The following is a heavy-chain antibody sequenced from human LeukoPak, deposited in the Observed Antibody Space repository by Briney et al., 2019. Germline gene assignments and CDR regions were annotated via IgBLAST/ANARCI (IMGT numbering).Heavy chain of an antibody. CDR1: GFTFSSYS. Sequence: GGSLRLSCAASGFTFSSYSMNWVRQAPGKGLEWVSYISSSSSTIYYADSVKGRFTISRDNAKNSLYLQMNSLRAEDAAVYYCARVFCSGGSCSSYFDCWGQGTLVTVSS. J-gene: IGHJ4*02. CDR3: ARVFCSGGSCSSYFDC. V-gene: IGHV3-48*01. CDR2: ISSSSSTI. D-gene: IGHD2-15*01.